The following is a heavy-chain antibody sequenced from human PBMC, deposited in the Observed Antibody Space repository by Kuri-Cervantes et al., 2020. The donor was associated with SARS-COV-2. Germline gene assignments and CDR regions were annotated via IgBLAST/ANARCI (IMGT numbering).Heavy chain of an antibody. CDR1: GFTFSSYA. CDR2: ISSSGSTI. CDR3: ARDQVDADY. Sequence: GESLKISCAASGFTFSSYAMHWVRQAPGKGLEWVSYISSSGSTIYYADSVKGRFTISRDNAKNSLYLQMNSLRAKDTAVYYCARDQVDADYWGQGTLVTVSS. J-gene: IGHJ4*02. V-gene: IGHV3-48*04. D-gene: IGHD2-15*01.